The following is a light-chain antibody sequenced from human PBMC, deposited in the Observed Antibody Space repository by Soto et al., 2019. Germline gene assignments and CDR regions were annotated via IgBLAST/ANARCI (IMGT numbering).Light chain of an antibody. V-gene: IGKV3-15*01. CDR2: GAS. CDR3: QQYDKWPLT. J-gene: IGKJ4*01. Sequence: EIVMTQSPATLSVSPGERATLSCRASQSVSSKLAWYQQKVGQAPRLLIYGASTSAAGIPARFSGSGSGTEFTLTISSLQSEDFEVYYYQQYDKWPLTFGGGAKVEIK. CDR1: QSVSSK.